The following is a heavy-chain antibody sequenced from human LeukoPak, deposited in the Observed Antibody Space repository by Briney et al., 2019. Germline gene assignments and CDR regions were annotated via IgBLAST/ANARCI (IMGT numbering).Heavy chain of an antibody. Sequence: ASVNVSCKASGGTFSSYIITWVRQAPGQGLEWMGGIIPILGTANYAQKFQGRVTITADESTSTAYMELSSLRSEDTAVYFCARTGYHYNSYGYYFLDYWGHGNLVTVSS. J-gene: IGHJ4*03. CDR2: IIPILGTA. V-gene: IGHV1-69*16. CDR1: GGTFSSYI. CDR3: ARTGYHYNSYGYYFLDY. D-gene: IGHD3-22*01.